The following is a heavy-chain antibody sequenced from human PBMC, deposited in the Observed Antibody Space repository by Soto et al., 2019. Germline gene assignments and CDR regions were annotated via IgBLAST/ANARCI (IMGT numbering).Heavy chain of an antibody. Sequence: QVQLVESGGGAVQPGRSLRLSCAASGFTFSSYAMHWVRQAPGKGLEWVAVISYDGSNKYYADSVKGRFTISRDNSKNTLYLQMNSLRAEDTAVYYCARDPRDYGDYGDYWGQGTLVTVSS. J-gene: IGHJ4*02. CDR1: GFTFSSYA. D-gene: IGHD4-17*01. CDR2: ISYDGSNK. V-gene: IGHV3-30-3*01. CDR3: ARDPRDYGDYGDY.